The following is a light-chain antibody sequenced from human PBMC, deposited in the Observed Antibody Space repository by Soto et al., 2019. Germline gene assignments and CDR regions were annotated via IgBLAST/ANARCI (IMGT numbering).Light chain of an antibody. J-gene: IGLJ2*01. CDR1: SSDVGSYNR. Sequence: QSVLTQPPSESGSPGQSVTISCTGTSSDVGSYNRVSWYQQPPGTAPKLMIYEVSNRPSGVPDRFSGSKSGNTASLTISGLQAEDEADYYCSLYTSSSTWVFGGGIKLTVL. V-gene: IGLV2-18*01. CDR3: SLYTSSSTWV. CDR2: EVS.